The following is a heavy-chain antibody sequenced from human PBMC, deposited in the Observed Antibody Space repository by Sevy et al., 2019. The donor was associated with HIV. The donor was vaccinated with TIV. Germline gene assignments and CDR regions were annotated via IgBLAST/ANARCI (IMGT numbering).Heavy chain of an antibody. CDR2: IKSKTDGGTT. CDR1: GFTFNNAW. CDR3: TTVDYDSSGYSFDY. D-gene: IGHD3-22*01. J-gene: IGHJ4*02. V-gene: IGHV3-15*07. Sequence: GGSLRLSCAASGFTFNNAWMNWVRQAPGKGLEWAGRIKSKTDGGTTDYAAPVKGRFSISRDDSKNTLSLQMNSLKTEDTAVYYCTTVDYDSSGYSFDYWGRGTLVTVSS.